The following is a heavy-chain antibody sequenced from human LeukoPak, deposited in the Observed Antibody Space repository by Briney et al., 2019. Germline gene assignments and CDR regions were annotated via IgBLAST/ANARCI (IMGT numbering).Heavy chain of an antibody. CDR1: GFPFSSYW. V-gene: IGHV3-7*04. J-gene: IGHJ4*02. CDR3: TRVGYIDEGIDY. CDR2: IKQGGSKK. D-gene: IGHD5-24*01. Sequence: GGSLRLSCVASGFPFSSYWMTWVRQAPGKGLEWVANIKQGGSKKSYVDSVKGRFTISRDNAKNSLYLQMDSLRAEDTAIYYCTRVGYIDEGIDYWGQGTLVTVSS.